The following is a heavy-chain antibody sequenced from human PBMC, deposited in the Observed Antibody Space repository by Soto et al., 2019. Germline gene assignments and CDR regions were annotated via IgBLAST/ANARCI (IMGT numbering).Heavy chain of an antibody. CDR3: ARDQNSSGWYPYY. J-gene: IGHJ4*02. CDR1: GFTFSSYA. Sequence: GGSMRLSCSASGFTFSSYAMHWVRQAPGKGLEWVAVIWYDGSNKYYADSVKGRFTISRDNSKNTLYLQMNSLRAEDTAVYYCARDQNSSGWYPYYWGQGTLVTVSS. CDR2: IWYDGSNK. V-gene: IGHV3-33*08. D-gene: IGHD6-19*01.